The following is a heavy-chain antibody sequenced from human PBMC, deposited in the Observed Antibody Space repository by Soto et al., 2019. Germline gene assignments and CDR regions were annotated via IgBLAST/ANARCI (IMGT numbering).Heavy chain of an antibody. V-gene: IGHV3-23*01. D-gene: IGHD5-12*01. J-gene: IGHJ6*03. CDR2: ITGSGGRT. Sequence: EVQLFESGCGLQQPGGSLRLSGAASGFTFSAFAMNCIRHAPGKGMECVSAITGSGGRTTYGDSVNVRCTISRDNAKNTLHLQMNSLRDADSVVYYWAKLSGDDYYYYIEVGGKGTSVTFSS. CDR3: AKLSGDDYYYYIEV. CDR1: GFTFSAFA.